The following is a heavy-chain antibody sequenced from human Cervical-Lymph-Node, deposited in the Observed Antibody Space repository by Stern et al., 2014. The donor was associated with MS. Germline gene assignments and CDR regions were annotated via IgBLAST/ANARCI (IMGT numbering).Heavy chain of an antibody. Sequence: MQLVESGGGVVQPGRSLRLSCAASGFSFSRYAMHWVRQDPGKGLEWVALIWYDGSNPYYADSVTGRFTISRDNFKNTLYLQMNSLRAEDTAVYYCASAYSSSHYYFDYWGQGTLVTVSS. CDR2: IWYDGSNP. D-gene: IGHD6-13*01. CDR3: ASAYSSSHYYFDY. CDR1: GFSFSRYA. J-gene: IGHJ4*02. V-gene: IGHV3-33*01.